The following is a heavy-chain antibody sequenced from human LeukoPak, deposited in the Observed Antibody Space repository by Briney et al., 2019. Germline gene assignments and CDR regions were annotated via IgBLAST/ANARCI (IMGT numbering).Heavy chain of an antibody. Sequence: SETLSLTCTVSGGSISSYYWSWIRQPPGKGLEWIGYIYYSGSTNYNPSLKSRVTISVDTSKNQFSLKPSSVTAADTAVYYCARVCTDYDFWSGYYRYWYFDLWGRGTLVTVSS. CDR1: GGSISSYY. D-gene: IGHD3-3*01. CDR2: IYYSGST. V-gene: IGHV4-59*01. CDR3: ARVCTDYDFWSGYYRYWYFDL. J-gene: IGHJ2*01.